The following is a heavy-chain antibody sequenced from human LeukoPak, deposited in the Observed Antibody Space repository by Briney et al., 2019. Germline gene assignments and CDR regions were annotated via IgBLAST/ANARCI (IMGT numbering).Heavy chain of an antibody. CDR1: GYTFTDYY. CDR3: ARDPAVAGTLDY. Sequence: GASVKVSCKASGYTFTDYYIHWVRQAPGQGLEWMGIINPSGGSTSYAQKFQGRVTMTRDTSTSTVYMELSSLRSEDTAVYYCARDPAVAGTLDYWGQGTLVTVSS. V-gene: IGHV1-46*01. CDR2: INPSGGST. D-gene: IGHD6-19*01. J-gene: IGHJ4*02.